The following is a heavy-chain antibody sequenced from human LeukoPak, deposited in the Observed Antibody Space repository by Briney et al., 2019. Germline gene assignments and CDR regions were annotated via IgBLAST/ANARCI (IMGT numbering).Heavy chain of an antibody. Sequence: SETLSLTCAVYGGSFSGYYWSWIRQPPGKGPEWIGEINHSGSTNYNPSLKSRVTISVDTSKNQFSLKLSSVTAADTAVYYCARGKYIVVVVAENWLDPWGQGTLVTVSS. J-gene: IGHJ5*02. CDR3: ARGKYIVVVVAENWLDP. CDR1: GGSFSGYY. V-gene: IGHV4-34*01. D-gene: IGHD2-15*01. CDR2: INHSGST.